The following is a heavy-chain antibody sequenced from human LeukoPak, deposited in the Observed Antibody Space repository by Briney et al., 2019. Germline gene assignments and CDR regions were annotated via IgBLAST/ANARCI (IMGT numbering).Heavy chain of an antibody. Sequence: PGRSLRLSCAASGFTFSSYGMHWVRQAPGKGLEWVAVISYDGSNKYYADSVKGRFTISRDNSKNTLYLQMNSLRAEDTAVYYCAKAPGRYYFDYWGQGTLVTVSS. CDR2: ISYDGSNK. CDR3: AKAPGRYYFDY. V-gene: IGHV3-30*18. D-gene: IGHD1-1*01. CDR1: GFTFSSYG. J-gene: IGHJ4*02.